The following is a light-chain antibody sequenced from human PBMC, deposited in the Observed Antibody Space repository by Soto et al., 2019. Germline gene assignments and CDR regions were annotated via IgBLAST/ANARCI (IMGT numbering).Light chain of an antibody. V-gene: IGKV3-11*01. CDR3: QHCPSWPLT. CDR1: QSISSH. Sequence: EIVLTQSPATLSLSPGERATLSCRASQSISSHLAWYQQKPGQAPRFLMYDVSNRANDIPARFSGSGSGTNFTLTISSPEPDDFAVYYGQHCPSWPLTFGGETKVVIK. J-gene: IGKJ4*01. CDR2: DVS.